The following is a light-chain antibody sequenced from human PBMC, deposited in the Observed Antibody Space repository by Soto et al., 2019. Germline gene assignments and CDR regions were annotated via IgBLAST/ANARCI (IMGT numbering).Light chain of an antibody. V-gene: IGLV1-40*01. J-gene: IGLJ1*01. CDR2: DNN. Sequence: QSVLTQPPSVSGAPGQRVTISCTGSSSNLGAGYDVHWYQQLPGTAPKLLIYDNNNRPSGAPDRFSGSKSGTSASLAITGLQAEDEADYYCQSYDSSLGGSNVFGTGTKVTVL. CDR3: QSYDSSLGGSNV. CDR1: SSNLGAGYD.